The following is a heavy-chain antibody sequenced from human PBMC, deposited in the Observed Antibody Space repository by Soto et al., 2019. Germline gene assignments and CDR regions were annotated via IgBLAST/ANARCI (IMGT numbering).Heavy chain of an antibody. D-gene: IGHD3-16*01. CDR1: GFTFSSYG. J-gene: IGHJ4*02. CDR2: IWYDGSNK. V-gene: IGHV3-33*01. Sequence: QVQLVESGGGVVQPGRSLRLSCAASGFTFSSYGMHWVRQAPGKGLEWVAVIWYDGSNKYYADSVKGRFTISRDNSKNTLYLQMNSLRAEDTAVYYWARSVPFTDYWGQGTLVTVSS. CDR3: ARSVPFTDY.